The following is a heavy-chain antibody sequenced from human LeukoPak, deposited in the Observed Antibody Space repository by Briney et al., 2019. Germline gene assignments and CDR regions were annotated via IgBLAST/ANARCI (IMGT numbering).Heavy chain of an antibody. Sequence: PSETLSLTCIVSGGSISSYYWTWMRQPPGKGLEWIGYIYYSGSTNYNPSLKSRVTISVDTSKNQFSLKLSSVTAADTAVYYCARDRVVVAATQEYYYYYMDVWGKGTTVTVS. D-gene: IGHD2-15*01. CDR2: IYYSGST. J-gene: IGHJ6*03. CDR3: ARDRVVVAATQEYYYYYMDV. CDR1: GGSISSYY. V-gene: IGHV4-59*01.